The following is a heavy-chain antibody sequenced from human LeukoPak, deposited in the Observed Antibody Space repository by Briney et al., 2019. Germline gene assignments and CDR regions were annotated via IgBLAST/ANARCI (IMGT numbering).Heavy chain of an antibody. D-gene: IGHD3/OR15-3a*01. J-gene: IGHJ6*03. CDR2: MNPNSGNT. Sequence: ASVKVSCKASGYTFTSYDINWVRQAPGQGLEWMGWMNPNSGNTGYAQKFQGRVTMTRNTSISTAYMELSSLRSEDTAVYYCARGAGTGSYYYYYMDVWGKGTTVTVSS. CDR3: ARGAGTGSYYYYYMDV. V-gene: IGHV1-8*01. CDR1: GYTFTSYD.